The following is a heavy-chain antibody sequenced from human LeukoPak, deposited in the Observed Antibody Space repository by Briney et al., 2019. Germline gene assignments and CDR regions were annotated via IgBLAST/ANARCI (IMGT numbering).Heavy chain of an antibody. J-gene: IGHJ4*02. CDR1: GFTFDDYA. CDR2: ISWNSGSI. D-gene: IGHD3-10*01. CDR3: AKLGGSGRSVEVFDY. Sequence: PGRSLRLSCAASGFTFDDYAMHWVRQAPGKGLEWVSGISWNSGSIGYADSVKGRFTISRDNAKNSLYLQMNSLRAEDTALYYCAKLGGSGRSVEVFDYWGQGTLVTVSS. V-gene: IGHV3-9*01.